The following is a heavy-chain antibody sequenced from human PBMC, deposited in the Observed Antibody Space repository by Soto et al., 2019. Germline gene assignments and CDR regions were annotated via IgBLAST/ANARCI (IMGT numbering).Heavy chain of an antibody. J-gene: IGHJ4*02. CDR2: ISSRSTNI. V-gene: IGHV3-21*06. Sequence: GGSLRLSCVGSGFTFSGYSTAWVRQAPGRGLEWVASISSRSTNIDYADSVKGRFTISRDNAKNLVSLQMSSLRGEDTALYYCAKFTEPGYSSIWYYFEYWGQGTPVTVSS. D-gene: IGHD6-19*01. CDR3: AKFTEPGYSSIWYYFEY. CDR1: GFTFSGYS.